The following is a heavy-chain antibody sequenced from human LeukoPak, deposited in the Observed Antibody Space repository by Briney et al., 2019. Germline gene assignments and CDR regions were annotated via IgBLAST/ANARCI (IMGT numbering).Heavy chain of an antibody. J-gene: IGHJ4*02. CDR2: IYYSGST. D-gene: IGHD4-11*01. V-gene: IGHV4-31*03. CDR1: GGSISSGGYY. CDR3: ARRAKLYDYGNLE. Sequence: SETLSLTCTVSGGSISSGGYYWSWISQHPGKGLEWIGYIYYSGSTYYNPSLKSRVTISVDTSKNQFSLRLSSVTAADTAVYYCARRAKLYDYGNLEWGQGTLVTVSS.